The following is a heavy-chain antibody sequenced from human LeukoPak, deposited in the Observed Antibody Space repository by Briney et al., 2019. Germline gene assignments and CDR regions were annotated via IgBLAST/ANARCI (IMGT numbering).Heavy chain of an antibody. CDR1: GGSISSYY. J-gene: IGHJ4*02. V-gene: IGHV4-59*01. Sequence: SETLSLTCTVSGGSISSYYWSWIRQPPGKGLEWIGYIYYSGSTNYNPSLKSRLTISVDTSKNQFSLKLSSVTAADTAVYYCARTARMATPPGYYFDYWGQGTLVTVSS. CDR2: IYYSGST. CDR3: ARTARMATPPGYYFDY. D-gene: IGHD5-24*01.